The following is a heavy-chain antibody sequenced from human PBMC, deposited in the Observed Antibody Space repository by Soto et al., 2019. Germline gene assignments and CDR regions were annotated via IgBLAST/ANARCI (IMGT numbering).Heavy chain of an antibody. CDR2: IYYSGST. D-gene: IGHD2-2*01. J-gene: IGHJ4*02. V-gene: IGHV4-39*01. CDR1: GGSISSSSYY. Sequence: QLQLQESGPGLVKPSETLSLTCTVSGGSISSSSYYWGWIRQPPGKGLEWIGSIYYSGSTYYNPSLKSRVTISVDTSKNQFSLKLSSVTAADTAVYYCARTTYCISTSCSLYYFDYWGQGTLVTVSS. CDR3: ARTTYCISTSCSLYYFDY.